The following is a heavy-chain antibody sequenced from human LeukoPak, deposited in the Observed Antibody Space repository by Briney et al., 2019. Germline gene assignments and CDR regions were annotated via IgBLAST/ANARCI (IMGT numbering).Heavy chain of an antibody. D-gene: IGHD6-6*01. V-gene: IGHV3-23*01. J-gene: IGHJ4*02. CDR3: AKGHFASSSFSDY. Sequence: PGGSLRLSCAASKFNFAMSWVRQTADKRLEWVSAISGSGDATFYTDSVKGRFTISRDNSKNTLYLQMNNLRVEDTAVYYCAKGHFASSSFSDYWGQGTLVTVSS. CDR1: KFNFA. CDR2: ISGSGDAT.